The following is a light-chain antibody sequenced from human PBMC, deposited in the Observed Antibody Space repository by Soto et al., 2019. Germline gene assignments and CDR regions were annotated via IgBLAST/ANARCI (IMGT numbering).Light chain of an antibody. CDR1: QSVSSN. Sequence: EIVMTQSPGTLSVSPGERATLACRASQSVSSNLAWYQQKPGQVPRLLIYGASTRATGIPARFSGSGSGTDFTLTISSLEPEDFAVYYCQQRSNWLLTFGGGTKVEIK. V-gene: IGKV3-11*01. J-gene: IGKJ4*01. CDR3: QQRSNWLLT. CDR2: GAS.